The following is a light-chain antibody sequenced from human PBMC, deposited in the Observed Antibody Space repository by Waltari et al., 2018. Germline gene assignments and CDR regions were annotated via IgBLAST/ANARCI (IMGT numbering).Light chain of an antibody. CDR3: CTYTGGYTWV. CDR2: DVS. Sequence: QSALTQPRSVSGSPGQSVTISCTGTSGDTGDHDRVPWYQQPPGTAPNLMIYDVSKRPSGVPDRFSGSKSGYTASLTISGLQPDDEADYYCCTYTGGYTWVFGGGTKLTVL. V-gene: IGLV2-11*01. J-gene: IGLJ3*02. CDR1: SGDTGDHDR.